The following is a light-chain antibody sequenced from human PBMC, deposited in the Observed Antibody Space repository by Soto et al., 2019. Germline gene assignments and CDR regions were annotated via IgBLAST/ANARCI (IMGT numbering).Light chain of an antibody. CDR1: QGIGNA. CDR2: GAS. J-gene: IGKJ1*01. CDR3: LQDINYTWT. Sequence: AIQRTQSPSSLSASVGDRVTISCRASQGIGNALGWYQQKPGKHPKVLIYGASNLQSGVPPRFSGSGSGTDFNLAISRLQTEDSATYDCLQDINYTWTFGQGTKVDIK. V-gene: IGKV1-6*01.